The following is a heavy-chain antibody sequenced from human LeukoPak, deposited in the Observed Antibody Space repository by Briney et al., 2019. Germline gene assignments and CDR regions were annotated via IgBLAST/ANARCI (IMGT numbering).Heavy chain of an antibody. CDR2: FDPEDGET. V-gene: IGHV1-24*01. D-gene: IGHD3-22*01. Sequence: GASVKVSCKVSGYTLTELSMHWVRQAPGKGLEWMGGFDPEDGETIYAQKFQGRVTMTEDTSTDTAYMELSSLRFEDTAVYYCATGDSSGYYFSEYFQHWGQGTPVTVSS. CDR1: GYTLTELS. CDR3: ATGDSSGYYFSEYFQH. J-gene: IGHJ1*01.